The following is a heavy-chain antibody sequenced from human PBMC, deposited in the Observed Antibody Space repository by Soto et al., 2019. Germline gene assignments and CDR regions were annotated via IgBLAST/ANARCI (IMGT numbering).Heavy chain of an antibody. CDR2: ISAYNGNT. J-gene: IGHJ4*02. CDR1: GYTFTGFG. CDR3: ARDSGNLGNWAYFFDY. Sequence: QGQLVQSGAEVKKPGASVKVSCKASGYTFTGFGISWVRQAPGQGLEWMGWISAYNGNTNYAQKVQGRVNMTTDTSTRTAYIELRSLRSDDTAVYYCARDSGNLGNWAYFFDYWGQGTLVTVSS. V-gene: IGHV1-18*01. D-gene: IGHD7-27*01.